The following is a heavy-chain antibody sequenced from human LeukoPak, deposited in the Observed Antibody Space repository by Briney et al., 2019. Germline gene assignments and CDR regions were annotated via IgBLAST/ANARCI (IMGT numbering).Heavy chain of an antibody. CDR3: ARRMTTVVTRGWYSDY. V-gene: IGHV4-39*01. Sequence: SETLSLTCSVSGGSISTSSYYWGWIRQPPGKGLEWIGSMYYTGSTYYNPSLKRRVTISVDTSKNQCSLKLTSVTAADTAVYYCARRMTTVVTRGWYSDYWAREPWSPSPQ. D-gene: IGHD4-23*01. CDR1: GGSISTSSYY. J-gene: IGHJ4*02. CDR2: MYYTGST.